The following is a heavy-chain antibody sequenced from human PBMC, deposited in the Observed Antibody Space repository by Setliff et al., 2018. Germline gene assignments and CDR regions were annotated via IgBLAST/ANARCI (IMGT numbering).Heavy chain of an antibody. V-gene: IGHV5-51*01. CDR1: GYSFTSYW. Sequence: GESLKISCKGSGYSFTSYWIGWVRQMPGKGLEWMGIIYPGDSDTRYSPSFQGQVTISADKSISTAYLQWSSLKASDTAMYYCATPAIAAAGTLFFDYWGQGTLVTVSS. J-gene: IGHJ4*02. D-gene: IGHD6-13*01. CDR2: IYPGDSDT. CDR3: ATPAIAAAGTLFFDY.